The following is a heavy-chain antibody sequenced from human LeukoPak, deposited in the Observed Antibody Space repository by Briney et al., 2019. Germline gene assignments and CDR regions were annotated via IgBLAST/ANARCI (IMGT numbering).Heavy chain of an antibody. CDR2: INHSGNT. V-gene: IGHV4-34*01. CDR1: GGSLSGYY. J-gene: IGHJ5*02. D-gene: IGHD2-2*01. Sequence: SETLSLTCAVYGGSLSGYYWSWIRQPPGKGLEWIGEINHSGNTNYNPSPKSRVTIPVDTSKNQFSLKLSSVTAADTAVYYCARVRYCSSTSCSWGQGTLVTVSS. CDR3: ARVRYCSSTSCS.